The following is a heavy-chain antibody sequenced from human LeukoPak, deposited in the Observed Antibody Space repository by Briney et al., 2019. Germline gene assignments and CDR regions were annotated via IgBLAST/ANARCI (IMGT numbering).Heavy chain of an antibody. V-gene: IGHV1-69*04. CDR2: IIPILGIA. CDR3: ARESQTTIFGVVIMYFDY. D-gene: IGHD3-3*01. J-gene: IGHJ4*02. Sequence: SVKVSCKASGGTFSSYAISWVRQAPGQGLEWMGRIIPILGIANYAQKFQGRVTITADKSTSTAYMELSSLRSEDTAVYYCARESQTTIFGVVIMYFDYWGQGTLVTVSS. CDR1: GGTFSSYA.